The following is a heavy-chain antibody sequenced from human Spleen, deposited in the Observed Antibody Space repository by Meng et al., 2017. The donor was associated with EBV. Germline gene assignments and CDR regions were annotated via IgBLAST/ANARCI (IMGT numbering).Heavy chain of an antibody. CDR3: ARGGPYYFDI. V-gene: IGHV4-34*01. Sequence: QWHPQQWGAGLLKPSQTLSLSCAVNGGAFSRPFWSWIRQPPGKGLEWVGEINSSGSTEYNPSLKSRVTISEDTSRNQVSLKVRSVTAADTAVYYCARGGPYYFDIWGRGTLVTVSS. J-gene: IGHJ2*01. CDR2: INSSGST. CDR1: GGAFSRPF.